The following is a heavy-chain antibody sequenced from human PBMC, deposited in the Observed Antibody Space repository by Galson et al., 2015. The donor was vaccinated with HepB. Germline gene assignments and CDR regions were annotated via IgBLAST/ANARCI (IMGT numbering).Heavy chain of an antibody. D-gene: IGHD2/OR15-2a*01. V-gene: IGHV3-7*01. Sequence: SLRLSCAASGFTFSSYWMSWVRQAPGKGLEWVANIKQDGSEKYYVDSVKGRFTISRDNAKNSLYLQMNSLRAEDTAVYYCARDGEYYPGWYFDLWGRGTLVTVSS. CDR3: ARDGEYYPGWYFDL. CDR1: GFTFSSYW. J-gene: IGHJ2*01. CDR2: IKQDGSEK.